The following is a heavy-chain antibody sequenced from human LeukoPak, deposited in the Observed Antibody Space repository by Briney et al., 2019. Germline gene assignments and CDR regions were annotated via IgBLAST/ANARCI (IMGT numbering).Heavy chain of an antibody. CDR1: GGSFSGYY. J-gene: IGHJ6*02. V-gene: IGHV4-34*01. Sequence: SETLSLTCAVYGGSFSGYYWSWIRQPPGKGLEWIGEINHSGSTNYNPSLKSRVTISVNTSKNQFSLKLSSVTAADTAVYYCARSYYYYGMDVWGQGTTVTVSS. CDR3: ARSYYYYGMDV. CDR2: INHSGST.